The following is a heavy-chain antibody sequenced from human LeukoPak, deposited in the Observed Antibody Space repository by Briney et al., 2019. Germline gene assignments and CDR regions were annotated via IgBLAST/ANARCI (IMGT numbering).Heavy chain of an antibody. CDR3: ARDSGSVNYYDSSGYCDY. CDR2: IKQDGSKK. CDR1: GFTFSSYW. Sequence: GGSLRLSCAASGFTFSSYWMSWVRQAPGKGLEWVANIKQDGSKKYYVDSVKGRFTISRDNAKNSLYLQMNSLRAEDTAVYYCARDSGSVNYYDSSGYCDYWGQGTLVTVSS. V-gene: IGHV3-7*01. D-gene: IGHD3-22*01. J-gene: IGHJ4*02.